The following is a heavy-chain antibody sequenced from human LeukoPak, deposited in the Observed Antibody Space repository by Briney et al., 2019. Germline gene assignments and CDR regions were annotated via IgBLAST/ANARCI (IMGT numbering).Heavy chain of an antibody. V-gene: IGHV1-46*03. D-gene: IGHD5-12*01. CDR3: ARVSRGVATTDPDY. J-gene: IGHJ4*02. CDR1: GYTFTSYY. CDR2: INPSGGST. Sequence: DSVQVSCKASGYTFTSYYMHWVRQAPGQGLEWMGIINPSGGSTSYAQKFQGRVTMTRDTSTSTVYMELSSLISEDTAVYYCARVSRGVATTDPDYWGQGTLVTVSS.